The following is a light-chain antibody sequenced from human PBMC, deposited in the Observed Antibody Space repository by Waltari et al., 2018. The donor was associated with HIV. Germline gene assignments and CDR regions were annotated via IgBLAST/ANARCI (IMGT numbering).Light chain of an antibody. V-gene: IGLV2-23*01. Sequence: QSALTQPASVSGSPGQSITITCTGTSSDVGAYSLVSWYQHHPGKAPKLMIYEGNKRPSGVSNRFSGSKSGNTASLTISGLQAEDEADYSCSSYTSFSTVLFGGGTKLTVL. CDR2: EGN. CDR3: SSYTSFSTVL. J-gene: IGLJ2*01. CDR1: SSDVGAYSL.